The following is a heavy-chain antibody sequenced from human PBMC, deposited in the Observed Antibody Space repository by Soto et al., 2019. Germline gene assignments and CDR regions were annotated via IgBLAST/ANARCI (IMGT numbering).Heavy chain of an antibody. J-gene: IGHJ6*03. CDR3: TRIPSTGHYYYYYYMDV. CDR2: IRSKAYGGTT. CDR1: GFIFSNAW. Sequence: GGSLRLSCAASGFIFSNAWINWVRQAPGKGLEWVGRIRSKAYGGTTEYAAPVKGRFTISRDDSKSIAYLQMNSLKTEDTAVYYCTRIPSTGHYYYYYYMDVWGKGTTVTVSS. V-gene: IGHV3-49*04.